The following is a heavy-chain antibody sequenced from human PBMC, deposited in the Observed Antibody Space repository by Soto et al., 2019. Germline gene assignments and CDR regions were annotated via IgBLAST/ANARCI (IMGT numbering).Heavy chain of an antibody. CDR2: IYYSGST. J-gene: IGHJ4*02. CDR1: GASISSYY. Sequence: SVTLSLTCTITGASISSYYWSSFRQPPGKGLEWIGYIYYSGSTNYNPSLKSRVTISVDTSKNQFSLKLSSVTAADTAVYYCARHHAIVAMLDYWGQGTLVSVS. V-gene: IGHV4-59*08. D-gene: IGHD5-12*01. CDR3: ARHHAIVAMLDY.